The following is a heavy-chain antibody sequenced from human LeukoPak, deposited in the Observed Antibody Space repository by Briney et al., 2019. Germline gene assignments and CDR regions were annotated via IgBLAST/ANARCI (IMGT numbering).Heavy chain of an antibody. D-gene: IGHD3-10*02. J-gene: IGHJ3*01. Sequence: GGSLRLSCAASGFSFSSSGMHWVRQGQGKGLEGVAVIWYDGSNEYYADSVKGRFTISRDNSKNTLHLQMNSLRVEDTSVYYCAREISMFVNAFDLWGQGTLVAVSS. CDR1: GFSFSSSG. V-gene: IGHV3-33*01. CDR2: IWYDGSNE. CDR3: AREISMFVNAFDL.